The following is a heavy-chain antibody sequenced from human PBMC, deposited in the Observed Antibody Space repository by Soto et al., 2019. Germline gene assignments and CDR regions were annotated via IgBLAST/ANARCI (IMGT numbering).Heavy chain of an antibody. CDR3: ARVRGNSSSWYSRDDWFDP. CDR1: GGSISSYY. J-gene: IGHJ5*02. D-gene: IGHD6-13*01. CDR2: IYYSGST. Sequence: SETLSLTCTVSGGSISSYYWSWIRQPPGKGLEWIGYIYYSGSTNYNPSLKSRVTISVDTSKNQFSLKLSSVTAADTAVYYCARVRGNSSSWYSRDDWFDPWGQGTLVTVSS. V-gene: IGHV4-59*01.